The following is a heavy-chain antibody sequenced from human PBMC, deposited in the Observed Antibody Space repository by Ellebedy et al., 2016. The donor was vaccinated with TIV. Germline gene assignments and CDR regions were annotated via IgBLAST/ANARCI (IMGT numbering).Heavy chain of an antibody. CDR3: ARNGYEYVWGSYHHDY. V-gene: IGHV3-11*06. CDR2: ISSSGTYT. CDR1: GFTFSDYY. J-gene: IGHJ4*02. Sequence: GGSLRLSCAASGFTFSDYYMSWIRQAPGKGLEWVSYISSSGTYTNYSDSVKVRFTISRDNAKNSLYLQMNSLKAEDTAVYYCARNGYEYVWGSYHHDYWGQGTLVTVSS. D-gene: IGHD3-16*02.